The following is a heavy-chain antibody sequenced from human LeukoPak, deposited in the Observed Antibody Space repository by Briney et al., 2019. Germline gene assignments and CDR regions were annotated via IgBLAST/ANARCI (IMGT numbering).Heavy chain of an antibody. V-gene: IGHV3-33*01. D-gene: IGHD1-14*01. CDR3: TRYNNDHFDY. CDR1: GFTFGGYG. CDR2: IAYDGSRA. J-gene: IGHJ4*02. Sequence: PGRSLRLSCAGSGFTFGGYGMHWFRQPPGKGLEWVAVIAYDGSRAFYADSVKGRFTISRDNSKNTMSVQMDDLRAEDTAVHYCTRYNNDHFDYWGRGTLVTVSS.